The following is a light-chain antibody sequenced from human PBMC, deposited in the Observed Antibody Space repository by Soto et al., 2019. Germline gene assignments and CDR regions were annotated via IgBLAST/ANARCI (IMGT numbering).Light chain of an antibody. V-gene: IGKV3-11*01. Sequence: IVFVQSPGTLSLSPGERATLSCRASQSVSSSYLAWYQQKPGQAPRLLIYDASNRATGIPARFSGSGSGTDFTLTISSLEPEDFAVYYCQQRSNWSWTFGQGTKVDIK. J-gene: IGKJ1*01. CDR3: QQRSNWSWT. CDR2: DAS. CDR1: QSVSSSY.